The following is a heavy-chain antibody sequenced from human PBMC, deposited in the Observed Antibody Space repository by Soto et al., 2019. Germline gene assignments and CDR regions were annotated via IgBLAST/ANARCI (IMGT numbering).Heavy chain of an antibody. CDR3: ARESSSPNYYYYGMDV. D-gene: IGHD6-6*01. Sequence: QVQLVQSGAEVKKPGSSVKVSCRAFGGTFSSYAVSWVRPAPGQGLEWMGVIIPLLNTPKYVEKFQGRVTITADASATTAYLELSSLTSEDTAVYYCARESSSPNYYYYGMDVWGQGTTVNVSS. V-gene: IGHV1-69*01. J-gene: IGHJ6*02. CDR2: IIPLLNTP. CDR1: GGTFSSYA.